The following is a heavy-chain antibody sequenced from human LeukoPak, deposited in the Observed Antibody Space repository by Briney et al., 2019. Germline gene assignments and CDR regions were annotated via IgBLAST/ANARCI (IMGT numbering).Heavy chain of an antibody. CDR2: IYPGDFDT. CDR3: AGRALTTGYFDY. J-gene: IGHJ4*02. D-gene: IGHD1-1*01. CDR1: GYSFTSYW. V-gene: IGHV5-51*01. Sequence: GGSLKIPCEGSGYSFTSYWIAWVRQMPGKGLEWRVIIYPGDFDTIYSPSFQGQVTISAKKSINTAYLQWSSLKASDTAIYYCAGRALTTGYFDYWGQGSLVTVSS.